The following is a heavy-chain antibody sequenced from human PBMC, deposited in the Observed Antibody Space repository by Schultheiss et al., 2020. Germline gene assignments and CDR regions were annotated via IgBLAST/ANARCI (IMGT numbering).Heavy chain of an antibody. J-gene: IGHJ4*02. CDR3: ARETPEFDY. Sequence: GGSLRLSCAASGFTFSSYAMSWVRQAPGKGLEWVSAISGSGGSTYYADSVKGRFTISRDNAKNSLFLQMNSLRPDDTAVYYCARETPEFDYWGQGTLVTVSS. CDR1: GFTFSSYA. CDR2: ISGSGGST. V-gene: IGHV3-23*01.